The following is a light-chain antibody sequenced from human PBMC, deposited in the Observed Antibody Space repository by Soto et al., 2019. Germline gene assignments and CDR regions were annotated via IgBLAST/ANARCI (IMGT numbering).Light chain of an antibody. CDR2: KAS. CDR1: QTISSW. Sequence: DSQMTEYRNTVAGAVGGRVTIKCVASQTISSWLAWYQQKPGKAPKLLIYKASTLKSGVPSRFSGSGSGTEFTLTISSLHPDDFAPYYCQDSNSYSGGFAQGTKVDIK. J-gene: IGKJ1*01. V-gene: IGKV1-5*03. CDR3: QDSNSYSGG.